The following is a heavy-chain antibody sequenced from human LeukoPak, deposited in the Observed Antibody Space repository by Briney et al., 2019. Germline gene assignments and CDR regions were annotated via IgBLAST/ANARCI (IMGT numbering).Heavy chain of an antibody. CDR1: GFIVSTNY. CDR2: IYIGGST. D-gene: IGHD1-14*01. CDR3: ARVNSWTEEPDTGFDY. J-gene: IGHJ4*02. Sequence: GGSLRLSCAASGFIVSTNYMTWVRQAPGKGLEWVSIIYIGGSTEYTDSVKGRFTISRDNSKNTLYLQMNSLRTEDTAVYFCARVNSWTEEPDTGFDYWGQGTLVTVSS. V-gene: IGHV3-66*01.